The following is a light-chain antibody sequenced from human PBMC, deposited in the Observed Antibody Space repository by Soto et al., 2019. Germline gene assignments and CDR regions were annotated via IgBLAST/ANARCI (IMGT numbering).Light chain of an antibody. J-gene: IGLJ3*02. CDR3: SPLAGINNVV. CDR2: EVT. Sequence: QSALTQPPSASGYPGQSVAISCTGTSSDVGGYNYDSWYQQHPGQAPKLMIYEVTKRTSGVPDRFSGSKSGNTASLTVSGLQAEDEADYYGSPLAGINNVVFGGGTKVTVL. V-gene: IGLV2-8*01. CDR1: SSDVGGYNY.